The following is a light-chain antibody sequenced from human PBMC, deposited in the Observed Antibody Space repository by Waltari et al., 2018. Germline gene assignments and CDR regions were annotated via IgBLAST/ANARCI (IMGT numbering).Light chain of an antibody. CDR2: DAS. Sequence: EIVLTQSPATLSLSPGERATLPCRASQSISSYLAWYQQKPGQAPRLLIYDASNRATGIPARFSGSGSGTDFTLTISSLEPEDFAVYYCQQRNNWPPKYTFGQGTKLEIK. V-gene: IGKV3-11*01. J-gene: IGKJ2*01. CDR3: QQRNNWPPKYT. CDR1: QSISSY.